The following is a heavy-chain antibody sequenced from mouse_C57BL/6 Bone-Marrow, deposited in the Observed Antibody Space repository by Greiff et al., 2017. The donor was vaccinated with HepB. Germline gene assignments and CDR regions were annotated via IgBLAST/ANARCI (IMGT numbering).Heavy chain of an antibody. V-gene: IGHV5-4*03. CDR1: GFTFSSYA. CDR3: ARAFYYYGSRAIYYFDY. J-gene: IGHJ2*01. D-gene: IGHD1-1*01. Sequence: DVKLVESGGGLVKPGGSLKLSCAASGFTFSSYAMSWVRQTPEKRLEWVATISDGGSYTYYPDNVKGRFTISRDNAKNNLYLQMSHLKSEDTAMYYCARAFYYYGSRAIYYFDYWGQGTTLTVSS. CDR2: ISDGGSYT.